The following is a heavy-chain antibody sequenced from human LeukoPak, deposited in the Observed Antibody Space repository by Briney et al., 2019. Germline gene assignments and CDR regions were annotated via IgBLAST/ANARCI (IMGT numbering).Heavy chain of an antibody. J-gene: IGHJ4*02. CDR3: ARMYSSSWSAPDY. CDR2: INAGNGNT. Sequence: PLASVKVSCKASGYTFTSYAMHWVRQAPGQRLEWMGWINAGNGNTKYSRKFQGRVTITRDTSASTAYMELSSLRSEDTAVYYCARMYSSSWSAPDYWGQGTLVTVSS. V-gene: IGHV1-3*01. CDR1: GYTFTSYA. D-gene: IGHD6-13*01.